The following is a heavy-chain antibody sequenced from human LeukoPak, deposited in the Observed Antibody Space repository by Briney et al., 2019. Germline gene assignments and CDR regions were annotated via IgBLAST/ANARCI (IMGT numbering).Heavy chain of an antibody. CDR2: INHSGSA. Sequence: SETLSLTCAVYGGSFSGYYWSWIRQPPGKGLEWIGEINHSGSANYNPPLKSRVTISVDTSKNQFSLKLSSVTAADTAVYYCARGLRWLQYIDYWGQGTLVTVSS. J-gene: IGHJ4*02. D-gene: IGHD5-24*01. V-gene: IGHV4-34*01. CDR3: ARGLRWLQYIDY. CDR1: GGSFSGYY.